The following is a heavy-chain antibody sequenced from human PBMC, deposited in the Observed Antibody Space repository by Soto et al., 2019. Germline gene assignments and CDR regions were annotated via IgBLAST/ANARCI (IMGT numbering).Heavy chain of an antibody. J-gene: IGHJ4*02. Sequence: SETLSLTCAVYGGSFSGYYWSWIRQPPGKGLEWIGEINHSGSTNYNPSLKSRVTISVDTSKNQFSLKLSSVTAADTAVYYCARPNYGSGSYYGIYAYYFDYWGQGTLVTVSS. V-gene: IGHV4-34*01. CDR2: INHSGST. CDR3: ARPNYGSGSYYGIYAYYFDY. CDR1: GGSFSGYY. D-gene: IGHD3-10*01.